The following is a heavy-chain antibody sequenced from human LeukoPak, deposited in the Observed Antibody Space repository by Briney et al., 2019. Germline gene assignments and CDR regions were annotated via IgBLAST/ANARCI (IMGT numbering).Heavy chain of an antibody. CDR2: INPNSGGT. D-gene: IGHD2-2*01. Sequence: GPVKVSCKASGYTFTGYYMHWVRQAPGQGLEWMGWINPNSGGTNYAQKFQGRVTMTRDTSISTAYMELSRLRSDDTAVYCCARDVEGGYCSSTSCYGGNWFDPWGQGTLVTVSS. CDR1: GYTFTGYY. V-gene: IGHV1-2*02. J-gene: IGHJ5*02. CDR3: ARDVEGGYCSSTSCYGGNWFDP.